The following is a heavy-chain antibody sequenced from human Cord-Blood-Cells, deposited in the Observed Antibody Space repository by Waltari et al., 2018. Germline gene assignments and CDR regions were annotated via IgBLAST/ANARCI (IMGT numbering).Heavy chain of an antibody. CDR1: GGSISSSSYY. CDR2: IYYRGST. J-gene: IGHJ4*02. CDR3: ARLATFGGVIVDY. V-gene: IGHV4-39*01. D-gene: IGHD3-16*02. Sequence: QLQLQESGPGLVKPSETLSLTCTVSGGSISSSSYYWGWIRPPPGKGLEWIGSIYYRGSTYYNPSLKSRVTISVDTSKSQCSLKLSSVTAADTAVYYCARLATFGGVIVDYWGQGTLVTVSS.